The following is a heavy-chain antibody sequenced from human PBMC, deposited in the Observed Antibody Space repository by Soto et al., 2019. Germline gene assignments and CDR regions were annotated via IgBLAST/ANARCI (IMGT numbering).Heavy chain of an antibody. CDR2: IYPGDSDT. J-gene: IGHJ5*02. D-gene: IGHD5-18*01. V-gene: IGHV5-51*01. Sequence: TGESLKISCKGSGYSFTSYWIGWVRQMPGKGLEWMGTIYPGDSDTRYSPSFQGQVTISADKSISTAYLQWSSLKASDTAMYYCARGESDTAMVNWFDPWGQGTLVTVSS. CDR3: ARGESDTAMVNWFDP. CDR1: GYSFTSYW.